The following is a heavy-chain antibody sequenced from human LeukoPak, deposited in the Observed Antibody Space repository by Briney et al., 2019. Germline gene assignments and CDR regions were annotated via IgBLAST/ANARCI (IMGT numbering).Heavy chain of an antibody. CDR2: IFYSGSA. V-gene: IGHV4-39*01. J-gene: IGHJ5*02. CDR3: ARLQSDTSLFDP. Sequence: SETLSLTCIVSGDSISSTSYYWAWIRQPPGKGLEWIGMIFYSGSAYYTPSLRGRVTLSVDTSRNQFSLNLISVTAADTGVYFCARLQSDTSLFDPWGQGTLVTVSS. CDR1: GDSISSTSYY. D-gene: IGHD2-21*02.